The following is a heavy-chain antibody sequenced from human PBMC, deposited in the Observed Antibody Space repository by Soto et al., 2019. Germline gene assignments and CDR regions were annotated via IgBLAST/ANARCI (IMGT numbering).Heavy chain of an antibody. Sequence: QLHLVQSGAVVKKPGASVTVSCSASGYPVTAYYMHWVRQAPGRGLGWMGGINPATGAAKYTQAFPGRVTVTRDTSTSTVFMELSGLRSEDTAVFYCVRGGGVGVAGSAAFEMWGQGTVVTVSS. V-gene: IGHV1-2*02. J-gene: IGHJ3*02. D-gene: IGHD3-3*01. CDR1: GYPVTAYY. CDR3: VRGGGVGVAGSAAFEM. CDR2: INPATGAA.